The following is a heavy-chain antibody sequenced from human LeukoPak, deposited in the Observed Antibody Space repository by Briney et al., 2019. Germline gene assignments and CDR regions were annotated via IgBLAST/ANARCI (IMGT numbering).Heavy chain of an antibody. CDR2: ISTSNSYI. J-gene: IGHJ4*02. D-gene: IGHD5-12*01. CDR3: ARVDGGYESIGMDY. CDR1: GFTFSDYN. Sequence: GGSLRLSCVVSGFTFSDYNMNWVRQAPGKGLEWVSSISTSNSYIYYADSVTGRFTISRDNAKNSLYLQMNSLRAEDTAVYYCARVDGGYESIGMDYWGQGTLVTVSS. V-gene: IGHV3-21*01.